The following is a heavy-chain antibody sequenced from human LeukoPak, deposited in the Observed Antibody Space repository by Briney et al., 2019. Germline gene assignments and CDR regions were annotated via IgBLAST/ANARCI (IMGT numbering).Heavy chain of an antibody. CDR3: ARGYWSCSGGSCYSHYYYMDV. V-gene: IGHV4-30-4*07. CDR2: IYYSGST. Sequence: PSETLSLTCAVSGGSISSGGYSWSWIRQPPGKGLEWIGYIYYSGSTYYNPSLKSRVTISVDTSKNQFSLKLSSVTAADTAVYYCARGYWSCSGGSCYSHYYYMDVWGKGTTVTVSS. J-gene: IGHJ6*03. CDR1: GGSISSGGYS. D-gene: IGHD2-15*01.